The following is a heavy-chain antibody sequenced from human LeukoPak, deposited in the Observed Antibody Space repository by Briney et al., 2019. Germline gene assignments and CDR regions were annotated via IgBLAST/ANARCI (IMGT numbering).Heavy chain of an antibody. CDR2: IYHDGSYK. CDR1: GFTFRNYG. V-gene: IGHV3-33*01. D-gene: IGHD4/OR15-4a*01. CDR3: TRDSAKSFDD. Sequence: GGSLRLSCAASGFTFRNYGFHWVRQAPGKGLEWVAVIYHDGSYKFYADSVKGRFTFPRDNSKNTVFLEMNSLRGEDTAMYYCTRDSAKSFDDWGQGTLVTVSS. J-gene: IGHJ4*02.